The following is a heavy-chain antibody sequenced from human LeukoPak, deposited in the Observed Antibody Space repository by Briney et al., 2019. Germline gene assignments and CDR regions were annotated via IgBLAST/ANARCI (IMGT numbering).Heavy chain of an antibody. D-gene: IGHD3-22*01. CDR2: ISYSGNT. Sequence: NPSEPQSLTCTASGGSISSYCWSWIRQSPGKGLEWLGYISYSGNTNYNPSLKSRVTISVDTSKNHFSLKLGSVTAADTAVYFCARAYYYDSNAPYYFDYWGQGTLVTVSS. CDR3: ARAYYYDSNAPYYFDY. CDR1: GGSISSYC. J-gene: IGHJ4*02. V-gene: IGHV4-59*08.